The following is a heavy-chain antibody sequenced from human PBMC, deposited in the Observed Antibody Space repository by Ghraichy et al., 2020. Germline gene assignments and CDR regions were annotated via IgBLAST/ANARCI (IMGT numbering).Heavy chain of an antibody. CDR2: IIPILGIA. V-gene: IGHV1-69*04. J-gene: IGHJ1*01. D-gene: IGHD2-21*02. CDR1: GGTFSSYA. Sequence: SVKVSCKASGGTFSSYAISWVRQAPGQGLEWMGRIIPILGIANYAQKFQGRVTITADKSTSTAYMELSSLRSEDTAVYYCARDAYCGGDCYSWYFQHWGQGTLVTVSS. CDR3: ARDAYCGGDCYSWYFQH.